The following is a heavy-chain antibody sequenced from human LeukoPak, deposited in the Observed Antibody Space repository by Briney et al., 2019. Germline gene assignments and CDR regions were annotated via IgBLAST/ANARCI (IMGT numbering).Heavy chain of an antibody. CDR1: GGSISSYY. V-gene: IGHV4-4*07. Sequence: PSETLSLTCTVSGGSISSYYWSWIRQPAGKGLEWIGRIYTSGSTNYNPSLKRRVTMSVDTSKNQFSLKLSSVPAADTAVYYCARSGYSSSWYGEPFDYWGQGTLVTVSS. D-gene: IGHD6-13*01. CDR2: IYTSGST. CDR3: ARSGYSSSWYGEPFDY. J-gene: IGHJ4*02.